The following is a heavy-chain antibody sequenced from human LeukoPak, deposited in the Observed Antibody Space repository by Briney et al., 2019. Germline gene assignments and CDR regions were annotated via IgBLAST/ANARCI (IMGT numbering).Heavy chain of an antibody. CDR2: INSDGSST. V-gene: IGHV3-74*01. J-gene: IGHJ4*02. Sequence: GGSLRLSCAASGFTFSSYWMHWVRQAPGKGLVWVSRINSDGSSTSYADSVKGRFTISRDNAKSTLYLQMNSLRAEDTAVYYCAREIVDTEGDYWGQGTLVTVSS. CDR3: AREIVDTEGDY. CDR1: GFTFSSYW. D-gene: IGHD5-18*01.